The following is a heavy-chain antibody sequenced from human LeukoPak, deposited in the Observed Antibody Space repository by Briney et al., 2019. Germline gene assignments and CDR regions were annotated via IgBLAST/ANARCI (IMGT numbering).Heavy chain of an antibody. J-gene: IGHJ4*02. Sequence: PGGSLRLSCAASGFTFSSYSMNRVRQAPGKGLEWVSSISSSSSYIYYADSVKGRFTISRDNAKNSLYLQMNSLRAEDTAVYYCARSSSSWSQNFDYWGQGTLVTVSS. D-gene: IGHD6-13*01. CDR3: ARSSSSWSQNFDY. V-gene: IGHV3-21*01. CDR1: GFTFSSYS. CDR2: ISSSSSYI.